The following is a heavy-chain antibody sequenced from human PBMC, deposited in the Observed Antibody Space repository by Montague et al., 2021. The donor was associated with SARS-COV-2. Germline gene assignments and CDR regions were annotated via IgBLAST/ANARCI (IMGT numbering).Heavy chain of an antibody. Sequence: SETLSLTCVVYGGSFSGYYWSWIRQPPGKGLELIGEINHSGSTNYNPSLKSRVTISVDTSKKQFPLRLNSVTAADTAVYYCARGGGYSYGALDYWGQGTLVTVSS. CDR2: INHSGST. D-gene: IGHD5-18*01. CDR3: ARGGGYSYGALDY. J-gene: IGHJ4*02. CDR1: GGSFSGYY. V-gene: IGHV4-34*01.